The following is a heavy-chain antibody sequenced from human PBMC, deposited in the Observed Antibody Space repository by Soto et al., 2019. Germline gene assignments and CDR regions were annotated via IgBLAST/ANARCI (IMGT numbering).Heavy chain of an antibody. CDR1: GFSLSTSGVG. D-gene: IGHD3-16*02. V-gene: IGHV2-5*02. CDR2: IYWDDDK. CDR3: ALRGLIWGSYSWGYFDY. J-gene: IGHJ4*02. Sequence: QITLKESGPTLVKPTQTLTLTCTFSGFSLSTSGVGVGWIRQPPGKALEWLALIYWDDDKRYSPSLKSRLTITKDTSKTQVVLTMTNLDPVDTATYYCALRGLIWGSYSWGYFDYWGQGTLVTVSS.